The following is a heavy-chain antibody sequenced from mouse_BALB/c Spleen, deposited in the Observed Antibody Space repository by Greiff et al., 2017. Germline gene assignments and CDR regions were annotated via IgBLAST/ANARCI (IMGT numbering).Heavy chain of an antibody. Sequence: EVHLVESGGGLVKPGGSLKLSCAASGFAFSSYDMSWVRQTPEKRLEWVAYISSGGGSTYYPDTVKGRFTISRDNAKNTLYLQMSSLKSEDTAMYYCARHRRYAMDYWGQGTSVTVSS. CDR3: ARHRRYAMDY. CDR1: GFAFSSYD. J-gene: IGHJ4*01. V-gene: IGHV5-12-1*01. CDR2: ISSGGGST.